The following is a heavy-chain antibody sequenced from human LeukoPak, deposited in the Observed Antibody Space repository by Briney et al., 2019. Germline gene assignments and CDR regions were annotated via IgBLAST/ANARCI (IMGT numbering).Heavy chain of an antibody. CDR3: ARRWCSGGACYPWHFDF. J-gene: IGHJ4*02. D-gene: IGHD2-21*01. Sequence: PSETLSLTCSVSGASISTYYWSWIRQPPGKGLEWIGYISYSGSTSYNPSLKSRVTISADTSKNQFSLRLSSLNAADTAVYYCARRWCSGGACYPWHFDFWGQGTLVTVSS. V-gene: IGHV4-59*12. CDR1: GASISTYY. CDR2: ISYSGST.